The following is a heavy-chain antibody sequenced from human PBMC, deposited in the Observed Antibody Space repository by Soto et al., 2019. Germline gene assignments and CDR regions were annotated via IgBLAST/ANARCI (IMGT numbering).Heavy chain of an antibody. CDR1: GFSFTTYV. CDR2: ISHDGSYK. Sequence: PGGSLRLSRAASGFSFTTYVMHWVRQAPGKGLEWVAVISHDGSYKYYGDAVKGRFTISRDTSKNAVYLEMNSLRPEDTAVYYCAKGLLAIVGTTLPRDAFNIWGQGTMVTVSS. CDR3: AKGLLAIVGTTLPRDAFNI. D-gene: IGHD1-26*01. J-gene: IGHJ3*02. V-gene: IGHV3-30*18.